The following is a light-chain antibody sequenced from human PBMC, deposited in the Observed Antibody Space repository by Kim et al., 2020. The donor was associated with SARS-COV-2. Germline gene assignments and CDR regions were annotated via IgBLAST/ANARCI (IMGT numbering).Light chain of an antibody. CDR2: DVN. CDR3: CSYAGGYSHVL. CDR1: SSDVGAYKY. J-gene: IGLJ2*01. V-gene: IGLV2-11*01. Sequence: QSALTQPRSVSGSPGQSVTISCTGTSSDVGAYKYVSWYQQHPDRAPKLMIYDVNDRPSGVPDRFSGSKSGNTASLTISGLQAEDEADHYCCSYAGGYSHVLFGGGTQLTVL.